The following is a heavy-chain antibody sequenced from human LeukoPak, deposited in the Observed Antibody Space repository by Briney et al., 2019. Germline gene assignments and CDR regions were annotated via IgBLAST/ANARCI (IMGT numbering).Heavy chain of an antibody. CDR3: AKDQDANYFDC. D-gene: IGHD2-8*01. J-gene: IGHJ4*02. V-gene: IGHV3-23*01. Sequence: GGSLRLSCAASEFTFSSYAMTWVRQAPGKGLEWVSAISASGGSTYYADSVKGRFSISRDNSKNTLYLQMNSLRAEDTAVYYCAKDQDANYFDCWGQETLVTVSS. CDR1: EFTFSSYA. CDR2: ISASGGST.